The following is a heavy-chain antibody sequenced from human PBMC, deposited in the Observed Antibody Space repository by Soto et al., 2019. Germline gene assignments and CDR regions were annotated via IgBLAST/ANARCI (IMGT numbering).Heavy chain of an antibody. CDR3: ARYRREAVAGYTLDN. CDR1: GGSMTSYY. V-gene: IGHV4-4*07. D-gene: IGHD6-13*01. J-gene: IGHJ4*02. Sequence: SETLSLTCTVSGGSMTSYYWTWIRQPAGKGLEWIGRVYSSGGTHYNPSLKSRVTISEDTSKSQFSLKVNSMTAADTAVYYCARYRREAVAGYTLDNWGQGSLVTVSS. CDR2: VYSSGGT.